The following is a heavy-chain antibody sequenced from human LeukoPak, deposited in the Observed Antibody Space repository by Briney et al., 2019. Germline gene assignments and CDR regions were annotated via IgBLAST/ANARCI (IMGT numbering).Heavy chain of an antibody. V-gene: IGHV3-48*04. CDR3: ARDSPATGGWFDS. CDR2: ISSSSFSI. Sequence: PGGSLRLSCAASGFTFNTYSMNWVRQAPGKGLEWVSHISSSSFSIYYTDSVKGRFTVSRDNAKNSLYLQMNSLRAEDTAVYYCARDSPATGGWFDSWGQGTLVTVSS. D-gene: IGHD3-10*01. J-gene: IGHJ5*01. CDR1: GFTFNTYS.